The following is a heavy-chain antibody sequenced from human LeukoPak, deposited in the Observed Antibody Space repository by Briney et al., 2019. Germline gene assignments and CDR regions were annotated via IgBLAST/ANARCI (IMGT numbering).Heavy chain of an antibody. CDR1: GFTVSSNY. J-gene: IGHJ3*02. CDR2: IYSGGST. D-gene: IGHD3-10*01. Sequence: GGSLRLSCAASGFTVSSNYMSWVRQAPGKGLEWVSVIYSGGSTYYADSVKGRFTISRDNSKNTLYLQMNSLRAEDTAVYYCARAAVLLWFGDAFDIWGQGTMVTVSS. CDR3: ARAAVLLWFGDAFDI. V-gene: IGHV3-53*01.